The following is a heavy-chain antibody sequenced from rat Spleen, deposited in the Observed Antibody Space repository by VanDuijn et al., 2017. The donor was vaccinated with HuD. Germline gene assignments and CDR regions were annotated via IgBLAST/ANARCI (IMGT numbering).Heavy chain of an antibody. CDR1: GFTFGDYA. CDR3: TTVGQGHGFAY. Sequence: EVQLVESGGGLVQPGRSLKLSCAASGFTFGDYAMAWVRQAPKKGLEWVATISNSGGSIYYPDSVNGRFTISRDNAQNTLYLQIKSLRSEDTAPYYCTTVGQGHGFAYWGQGTLVTVSS. V-gene: IGHV5-7*01. J-gene: IGHJ3*01. CDR2: ISNSGGSI.